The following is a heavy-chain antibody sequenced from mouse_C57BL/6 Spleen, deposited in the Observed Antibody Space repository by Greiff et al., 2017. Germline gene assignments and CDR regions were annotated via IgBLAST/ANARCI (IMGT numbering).Heavy chain of an antibody. J-gene: IGHJ2*01. V-gene: IGHV1-82*01. CDR1: GYAFSSSW. CDR2: IYPGDGDT. D-gene: IGHD1-1*01. CDR3: ARESERGSGDY. Sequence: QVQLQQSGPELVKPGASVKISCKASGYAFSSSWMNWVKQRPGKGLEWIGRIYPGDGDTNYNGKFKGKATLTADKSSSTAYMQLSSLTSEDSAVYFCARESERGSGDYWGQGTTLTVSS.